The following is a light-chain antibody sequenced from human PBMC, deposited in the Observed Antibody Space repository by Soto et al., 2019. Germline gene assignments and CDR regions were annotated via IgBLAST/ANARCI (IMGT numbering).Light chain of an antibody. J-gene: IGLJ2*01. CDR2: GVT. CDR1: SSDVGGYNY. CDR3: SSYTSSTTLSVV. V-gene: IGLV2-14*01. Sequence: QSALTQPASVSGSPGQSITISCTGTSSDVGGYNYVSWYQQHPGKAPKLMIYGVTNRPSGVSNRFAGSKSGNTASLTISGLQAEDEADYDCSSYTSSTTLSVVLGGGTKLTVL.